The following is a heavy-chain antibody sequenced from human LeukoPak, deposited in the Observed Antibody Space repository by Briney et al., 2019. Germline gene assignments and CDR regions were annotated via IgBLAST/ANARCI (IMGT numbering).Heavy chain of an antibody. CDR3: ARGGVGATTYVWFDP. Sequence: ASVKVSCKASGYTFTNYYIHWVRQAPGQGLECMGIINPSGGSTSYAQKFQGRVTMTRYMSTSTVYMELSSMRSEDTAVYYCARGGVGATTYVWFDPWGQGTLVTVSS. D-gene: IGHD1-26*01. V-gene: IGHV1-46*01. J-gene: IGHJ5*02. CDR2: INPSGGST. CDR1: GYTFTNYY.